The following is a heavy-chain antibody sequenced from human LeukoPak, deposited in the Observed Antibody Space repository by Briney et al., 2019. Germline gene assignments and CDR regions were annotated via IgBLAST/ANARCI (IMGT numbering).Heavy chain of an antibody. CDR3: VRLGDRSGFIDY. CDR2: ISGSGGST. J-gene: IGHJ4*02. Sequence: PGGSLRLSCAASGFTFSNYAMSWARQAPGKGLEWVSAISGSGGSTYYADSVKGRFTISRDNSKNTLYLQMNSLRAEDTAVYYCVRLGDRSGFIDYWGQGALVTVSS. CDR1: GFTFSNYA. D-gene: IGHD6-19*01. V-gene: IGHV3-23*01.